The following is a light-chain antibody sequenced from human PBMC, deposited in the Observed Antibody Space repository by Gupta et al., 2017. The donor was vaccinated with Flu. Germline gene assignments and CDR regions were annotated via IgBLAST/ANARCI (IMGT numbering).Light chain of an antibody. CDR2: ATS. CDR3: QQSFSIPYT. Sequence: FSSSLSVSVGDRVAITCRTSETISVNSLNWYQQKPGKAPSVLIYATSNLRSGVPSRFSGSVSGNDFTLTITSLQREDFATYYCQQSFSIPYTFGQGTTLQIK. J-gene: IGKJ2*01. CDR1: ETISVNS. V-gene: IGKV1-39*01.